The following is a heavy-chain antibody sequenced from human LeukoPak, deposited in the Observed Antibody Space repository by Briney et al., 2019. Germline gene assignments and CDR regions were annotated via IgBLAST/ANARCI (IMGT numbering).Heavy chain of an antibody. CDR1: GGSISTYY. V-gene: IGHV4-59*01. J-gene: IGHJ5*02. Sequence: SETLSLTCTVSGGSISTYYWSWIRQPPGKGLEWIGYIYYSGSTNYNPSLKSRVTISVDTSKNQFSLRLSSVTAADTALYYCASSDPWGQGTLVTVSS. CDR2: IYYSGST. CDR3: ASSDP.